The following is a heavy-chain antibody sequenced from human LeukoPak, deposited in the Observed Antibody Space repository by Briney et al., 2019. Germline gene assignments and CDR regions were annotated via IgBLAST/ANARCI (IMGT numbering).Heavy chain of an antibody. CDR3: VRALSDI. Sequence: GGSLRLSCAASGFTFSSYAMHWVRQAPGKGLKWVAVISYDGSNKYYADSVKGRFTISRDNSKNTLYLQMNSLRAEDTAVYYCVRALSDIWGQGTMVTVSS. CDR2: ISYDGSNK. V-gene: IGHV3-30*04. J-gene: IGHJ3*02. CDR1: GFTFSSYA.